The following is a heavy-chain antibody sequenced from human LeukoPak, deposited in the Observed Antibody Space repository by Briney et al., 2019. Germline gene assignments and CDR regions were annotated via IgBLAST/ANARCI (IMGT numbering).Heavy chain of an antibody. CDR2: INSDGSST. CDR3: ASLDTAKQPLANH. CDR1: GFTFSSYW. D-gene: IGHD5-18*01. V-gene: IGHV3-74*01. J-gene: IGHJ5*02. Sequence: GGSLRLSCAASGFTFSSYWMHWVRQPPGKGLVWVSRINSDGSSTSYADSVKGRFTISRDNAKNTLYLQMDSLRAEDTAVYYCASLDTAKQPLANHWGQGTLVTVSS.